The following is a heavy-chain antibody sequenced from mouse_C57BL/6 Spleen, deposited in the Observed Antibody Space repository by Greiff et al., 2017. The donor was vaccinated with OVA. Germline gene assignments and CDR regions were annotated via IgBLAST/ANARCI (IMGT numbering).Heavy chain of an antibody. CDR1: GYTFTDYY. D-gene: IGHD1-1*01. CDR2: INPNNGGT. V-gene: IGHV1-26*01. Sequence: EVQLQQSGPELVKPGASVKISCKASGYTFTDYYMNWVKQSHGKSLEWIGDINPNNGGTSYNQKFKGKATLTVDKSSSTAYMELRSLTSEDSAVYYCARGPKFTGGYWGQGTTLTVSS. CDR3: ARGPKFTGGY. J-gene: IGHJ2*01.